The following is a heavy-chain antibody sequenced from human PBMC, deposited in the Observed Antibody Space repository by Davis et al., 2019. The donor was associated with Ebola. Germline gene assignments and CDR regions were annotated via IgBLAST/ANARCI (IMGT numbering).Heavy chain of an antibody. D-gene: IGHD5-18*01. V-gene: IGHV4-59*08. Sequence: SETPSLTCIVSGGSISDYFWSWIRQPPGRGLEWIGYIYGESTKYNASLQSRVTISVDTSKNQFSLKLKSVTAADTAVYFCARPRDFGYGDPFDLWGQGAVATVSP. J-gene: IGHJ3*01. CDR3: ARPRDFGYGDPFDL. CDR1: GGSISDYF. CDR2: IYGEST.